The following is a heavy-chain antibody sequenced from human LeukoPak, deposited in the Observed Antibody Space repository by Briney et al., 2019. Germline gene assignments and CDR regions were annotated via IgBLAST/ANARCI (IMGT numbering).Heavy chain of an antibody. J-gene: IGHJ3*02. Sequence: GGSLRLSCAASGFTFSSYGMHWVRQAPGKGLEWVAFIRYDGSNKYYADSVKGRFTISRDNSKNTLYLQMNSLRAEDTAVYYCAKTLYCSSTSCGAFDIWGQGTMVTVSS. CDR2: IRYDGSNK. D-gene: IGHD2-2*01. V-gene: IGHV3-30*02. CDR3: AKTLYCSSTSCGAFDI. CDR1: GFTFSSYG.